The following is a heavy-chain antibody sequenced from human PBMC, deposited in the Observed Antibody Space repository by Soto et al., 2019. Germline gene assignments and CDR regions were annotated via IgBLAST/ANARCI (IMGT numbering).Heavy chain of an antibody. V-gene: IGHV3-30-3*01. Sequence: GGSLRLSCAASGFTFSSYAMHWVRQAPGKGLEWVAVISYDGSNKYYADSVKGRFTISRDNSKNTLYLQMNSLRAEDTAVYYCARDPADYGDYLLTPIPTFDYWGQGTLVTVSS. D-gene: IGHD4-17*01. CDR1: GFTFSSYA. CDR3: ARDPADYGDYLLTPIPTFDY. CDR2: ISYDGSNK. J-gene: IGHJ4*02.